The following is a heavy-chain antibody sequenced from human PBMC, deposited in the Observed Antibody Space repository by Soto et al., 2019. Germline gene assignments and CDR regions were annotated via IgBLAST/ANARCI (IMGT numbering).Heavy chain of an antibody. CDR3: ARGAYSSSWFSWFGP. Sequence: ASVKVSCKASGYSFIGYYMHWVRQAPGQALEWMGIISPIGGSTNYAQKFQGRVTMTRDTSTSTVYMELSRLRSVDTAVYYWARGAYSSSWFSWFGPRGQGTLVT. J-gene: IGHJ5*02. CDR1: GYSFIGYY. V-gene: IGHV1-46*01. CDR2: ISPIGGST. D-gene: IGHD6-13*01.